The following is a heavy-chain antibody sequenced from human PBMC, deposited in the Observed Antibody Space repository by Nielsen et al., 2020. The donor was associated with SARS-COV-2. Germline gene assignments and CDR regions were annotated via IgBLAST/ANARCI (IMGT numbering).Heavy chain of an antibody. J-gene: IGHJ4*02. CDR2: INHSGDT. CDR3: ARDHWQQLVPTY. D-gene: IGHD6-13*01. Sequence: SETLSLTCAVSGGSFTAYYWSWIRQPPGKGLEWNGEINHSGDTNNNPSLRSRVTVSRATSKNQFSLKLSSVTTADTAVYYCARDHWQQLVPTYWGQGTLVTVSS. V-gene: IGHV4-34*01. CDR1: GGSFTAYY.